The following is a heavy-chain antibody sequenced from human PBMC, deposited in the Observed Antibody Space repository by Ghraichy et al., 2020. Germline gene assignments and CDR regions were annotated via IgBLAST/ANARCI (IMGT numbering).Heavy chain of an antibody. J-gene: IGHJ5*02. Sequence: GGSLRLSCEASGFTFKYAWMMWVRQAPGKGLEWVARIKSKSSGGTTDYAAPVRGRFTISRDDSENSIYLQMNSLRVDDTAMYYCTKGITGASTSWFDPWGRGTLVTVSS. CDR3: TKGITGASTSWFDP. CDR2: IKSKSSGGTT. D-gene: IGHD1-26*01. V-gene: IGHV3-15*01. CDR1: GFTFKYAW.